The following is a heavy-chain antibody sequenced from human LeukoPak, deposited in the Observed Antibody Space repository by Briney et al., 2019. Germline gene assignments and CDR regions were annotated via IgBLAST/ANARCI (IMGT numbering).Heavy chain of an antibody. D-gene: IGHD4-17*01. CDR1: GYTFTSYY. CDR3: ARGGIDYGDWKRPTEPNYYYYGMDV. V-gene: IGHV1-46*01. J-gene: IGHJ6*02. Sequence: VASVKVSCKASGYTFTSYYMHWVRQAPGQGLEWMGIINPSGGSTSYAQEFQGRVTMTRDTSTSTVYMELSSLRSEDTAVYYCARGGIDYGDWKRPTEPNYYYYGMDVWGQGTTVTVSS. CDR2: INPSGGST.